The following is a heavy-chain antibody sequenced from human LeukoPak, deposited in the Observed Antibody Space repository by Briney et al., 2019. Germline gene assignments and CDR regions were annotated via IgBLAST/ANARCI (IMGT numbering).Heavy chain of an antibody. J-gene: IGHJ4*02. CDR1: GFTFSSYG. V-gene: IGHV3-23*01. CDR3: AKAPLEYCTSTSCYPLDY. D-gene: IGHD2-2*01. Sequence: GGSLRLSCAASGFTFSSYGMSWVRQAPGKGLEWVSAISGGGGSTYYADSVKGRFAISRDNSKNTLYLQMNSLRVEDTAVYYCAKAPLEYCTSTSCYPLDYWGQGTLVTVSS. CDR2: ISGGGGST.